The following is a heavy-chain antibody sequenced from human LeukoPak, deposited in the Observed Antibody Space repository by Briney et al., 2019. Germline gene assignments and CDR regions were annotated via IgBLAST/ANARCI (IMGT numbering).Heavy chain of an antibody. Sequence: SENVSLTCTVSGGSISSNNYYWAWIRQPPGKGLEWIGTIYYSGSTYYNPSLKSRVTISVDTSKNQFSLKLSSVTAADTAVYYCARQGSGNYLSPVNYWGQGPVVTVTS. CDR1: GGSISSNNYY. J-gene: IGHJ4*02. D-gene: IGHD1-26*01. V-gene: IGHV4-39*01. CDR3: ARQGSGNYLSPVNY. CDR2: IYYSGST.